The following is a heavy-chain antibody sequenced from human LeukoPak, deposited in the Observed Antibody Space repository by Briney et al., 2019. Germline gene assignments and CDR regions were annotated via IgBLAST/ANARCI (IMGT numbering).Heavy chain of an antibody. Sequence: GGSLRLSCAASGFTFSSYWMHWVRQTPGKGLVWVSRIDSDGSSTRYADSVKGRFTISRDNAKNTLYLQMNSLRAEDTAVYYCAKETFFSGSYYAYWGQGTLVTVSS. CDR1: GFTFSSYW. D-gene: IGHD1-26*01. J-gene: IGHJ4*02. V-gene: IGHV3-74*01. CDR2: IDSDGSST. CDR3: AKETFFSGSYYAY.